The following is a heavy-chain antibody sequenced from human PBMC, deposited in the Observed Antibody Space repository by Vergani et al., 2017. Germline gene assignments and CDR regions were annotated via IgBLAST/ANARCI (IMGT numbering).Heavy chain of an antibody. CDR2: INHSGST. V-gene: IGHV4-34*01. J-gene: IGHJ6*03. Sequence: QVQLQQWGAGLLKPSETLSLTCAVYGGSFSGYYWSWIRQPPGKGLEWIGEINHSGSTNYNPSLKSRVTISVDTSKNQFSLKLSSVTAADTAVYYCAREGIVVVPAAPYYYYYYMDVWGKGTTVTVSS. CDR3: AREGIVVVPAAPYYYYYYMDV. D-gene: IGHD2-2*01. CDR1: GGSFSGYY.